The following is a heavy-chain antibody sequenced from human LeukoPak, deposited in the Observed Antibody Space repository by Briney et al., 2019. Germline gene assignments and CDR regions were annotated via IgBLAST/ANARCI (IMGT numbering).Heavy chain of an antibody. D-gene: IGHD6-13*01. CDR3: ADPLWAAAGTLVL. CDR1: GFRFSSYA. Sequence: GGSLRLSCAASGFRFSSYAMSWVRQAPGKGLEWVSAISGSGVSTYYADSVKGRFTISRDNSKNTLYLQMNSLRAEDTAVYYCADPLWAAAGTLVLWGQGTLVTVSS. J-gene: IGHJ4*02. CDR2: ISGSGVST. V-gene: IGHV3-23*01.